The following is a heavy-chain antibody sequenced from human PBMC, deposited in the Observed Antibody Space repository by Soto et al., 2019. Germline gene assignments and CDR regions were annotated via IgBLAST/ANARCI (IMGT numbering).Heavy chain of an antibody. CDR3: ARVPSPFDFYYAMDV. CDR2: IYHSGST. CDR1: GYSITNGYY. V-gene: IGHV4-38-2*01. D-gene: IGHD3-16*01. J-gene: IGHJ6*02. Sequence: PSETLSLTCAVSGYSITNGYYWGWIRQPPGMGLEWIGSIYHSGSTSYNPSLKSRLTMSLDTSQNQFSLKLNSVTAADTAVYFCARVPSPFDFYYAMDVWGQGTTVTVSS.